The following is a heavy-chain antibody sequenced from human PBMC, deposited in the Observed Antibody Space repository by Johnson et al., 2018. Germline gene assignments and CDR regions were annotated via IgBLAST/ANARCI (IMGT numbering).Heavy chain of an antibody. D-gene: IGHD1-14*01. CDR1: GFTFSTYW. CDR3: ARNQYLGFGVFDI. V-gene: IGHV3-7*01. J-gene: IGHJ3*02. Sequence: VQLVESGGGLVQPGGSLRLSCVASGFTFSTYWMSWVRQAPGKGLEWLANVKQDGSEKYYVDSVKGRFTISRDNARKSLYLQMNSLRVEDTAVYYCARNQYLGFGVFDIWGQGTKVTVSS. CDR2: VKQDGSEK.